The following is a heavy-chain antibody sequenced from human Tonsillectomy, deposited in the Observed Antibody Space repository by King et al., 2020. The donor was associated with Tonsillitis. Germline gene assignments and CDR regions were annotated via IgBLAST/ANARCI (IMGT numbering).Heavy chain of an antibody. J-gene: IGHJ5*02. V-gene: IGHV3-11*01. CDR3: AREGSIAEVPAAGPNWFDP. D-gene: IGHD2-2*01. Sequence: VQLVESGGGLVQPGGSLRLSCAASGFTFNDYCMSWIRQAPGKGLEWVSYISSSGGTIYYADSVKGRFTISRDNAKNSLYLQMNSLRGEDTAVYYCAREGSIAEVPAAGPNWFDPWGQGTLVTVSS. CDR2: ISSSGGTI. CDR1: GFTFNDYC.